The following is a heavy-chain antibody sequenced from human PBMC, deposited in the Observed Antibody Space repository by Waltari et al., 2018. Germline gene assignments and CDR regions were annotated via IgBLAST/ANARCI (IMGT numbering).Heavy chain of an antibody. CDR2: ISPDGREK. J-gene: IGHJ6*02. CDR1: GFTFSHSW. Sequence: EVQLVESGGDLVQPGGSLRLSCAASGFTFSHSWMDWVRQAPGKGLEWVANISPDGREKSYVDSVEGPFTISRDNAKNSLYLQMNSLRADDTAVYYCSRSLDDWGQGSTVTVSS. V-gene: IGHV3-7*01. CDR3: SRSLDD.